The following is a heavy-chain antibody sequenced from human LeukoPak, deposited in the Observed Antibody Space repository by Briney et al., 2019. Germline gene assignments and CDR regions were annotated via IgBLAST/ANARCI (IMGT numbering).Heavy chain of an antibody. CDR1: GFTFRAHW. Sequence: GGSLRLSCTASGFTFRAHWMTWVRRAPGKGLEWVANINHDGTGKNSIDSVKGRFTISRDNTKNSLYLQMNSLGAEDAAVYFCARDGYNYAMDVWGKGTTVTVSS. V-gene: IGHV3-7*03. D-gene: IGHD2-2*02. CDR3: ARDGYNYAMDV. J-gene: IGHJ6*04. CDR2: INHDGTGK.